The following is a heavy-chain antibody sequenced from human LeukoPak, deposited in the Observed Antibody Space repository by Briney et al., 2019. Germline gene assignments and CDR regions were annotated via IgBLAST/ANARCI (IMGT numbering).Heavy chain of an antibody. CDR3: AREGDYDILTGYPGGWFDP. CDR1: GGSFSGYY. D-gene: IGHD3-9*01. J-gene: IGHJ5*02. V-gene: IGHV4-34*01. CDR2: INHSGST. Sequence: SETLSLTCAVYGGSFSGYYWSWIRQPPGKGLEWIGEINHSGSTNYNPSLKSRVTISLDTSKNQFSLKLSSWTAADTAVYYCAREGDYDILTGYPGGWFDPWGQGTLVTVSS.